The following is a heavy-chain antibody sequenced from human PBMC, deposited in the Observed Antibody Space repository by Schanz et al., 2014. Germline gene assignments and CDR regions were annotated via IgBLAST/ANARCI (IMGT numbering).Heavy chain of an antibody. CDR2: VYNTGNT. V-gene: IGHV4-39*01. Sequence: QLQLQESGPGLVKPSETLVLTCTVSGGSISRSDYYWGWIRQPPGKGLEWIGSVYNTGNTHYNPALRVRLPLPVDPSKNHFPLSLSSVTAADTSVYYCARHRDIAMVFMNFDYWGQGTLVTVSS. D-gene: IGHD5-18*01. CDR3: ARHRDIAMVFMNFDY. J-gene: IGHJ4*02. CDR1: GGSISRSDYY.